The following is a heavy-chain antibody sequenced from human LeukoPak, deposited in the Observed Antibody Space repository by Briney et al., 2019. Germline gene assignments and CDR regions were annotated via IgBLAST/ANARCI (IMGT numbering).Heavy chain of an antibody. CDR3: ARGFDYGDYNY. CDR1: GYSISSNYH. D-gene: IGHD4-17*01. J-gene: IGHJ4*02. Sequence: SETLSLTCTVSGYSISSNYHWGWIRQPPGKGLEWIGYIYYSGSTNYNPSLKSRVTISVDTSKNQFSLKLSSVTAADTAVYYCARGFDYGDYNYWGQGTLVTVSS. V-gene: IGHV4-61*01. CDR2: IYYSGST.